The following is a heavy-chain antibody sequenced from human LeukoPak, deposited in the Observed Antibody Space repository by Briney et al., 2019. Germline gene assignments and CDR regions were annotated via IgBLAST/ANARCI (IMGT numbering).Heavy chain of an antibody. J-gene: IGHJ4*02. CDR3: ARARYSSGWYFDY. Sequence: ASVKGSCKASGYTFTGYYIHWVRQAPGQGLEWMGWINPSTGGTNYAQKFQGRVTMTRDTSISTAYMELSRLRSDDTAVYYCARARYSSGWYFDYWGQGTLVTVSS. CDR1: GYTFTGYY. V-gene: IGHV1-2*02. CDR2: INPSTGGT. D-gene: IGHD6-19*01.